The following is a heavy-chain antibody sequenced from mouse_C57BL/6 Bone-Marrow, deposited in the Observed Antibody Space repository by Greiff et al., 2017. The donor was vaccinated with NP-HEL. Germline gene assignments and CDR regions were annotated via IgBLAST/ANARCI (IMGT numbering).Heavy chain of an antibody. CDR3: ARGTHYYGFQLTPAMDD. D-gene: IGHD1-1*01. J-gene: IGHJ4*01. CDR1: GYTFTSYW. CDR2: IDPSDSET. V-gene: IGHV1-52*01. Sequence: QVQLQQPGAELVRPGSSVKLSCKASGYTFTSYWMHWVKQRPIQGLEWIGNIDPSDSETHYHQKFKDKATLTVDKSSSTAYMQLSSLTSEDSAVYYWARGTHYYGFQLTPAMDDWGQGTSVTVAS.